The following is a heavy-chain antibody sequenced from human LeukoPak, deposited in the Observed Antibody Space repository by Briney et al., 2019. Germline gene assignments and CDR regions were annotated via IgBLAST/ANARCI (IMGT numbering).Heavy chain of an antibody. CDR2: IYYSGST. CDR1: GGSISSYY. Sequence: SETLSLTCTVSGGSISSYYWSWIRQPPGKGLGWIGYIYYSGSTNYNPSLKCRVSISVDASKKQFSLKLSSVIAADTAVYYCARTLYGSGSYFDYRGQGTLVTVAS. V-gene: IGHV4-59*01. J-gene: IGHJ4*02. CDR3: ARTLYGSGSYFDY. D-gene: IGHD3-10*01.